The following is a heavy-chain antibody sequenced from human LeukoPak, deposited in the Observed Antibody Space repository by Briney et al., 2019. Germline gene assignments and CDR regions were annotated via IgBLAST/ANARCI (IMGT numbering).Heavy chain of an antibody. D-gene: IGHD4-23*01. Sequence: SETLSLTCTVSGGSISTYYWSWIRQPPGKGREWIGYIHYIGTTNYNPSLKSRVTISVDPSKNQFSLKLSSVTSADTAVYFCARHLGGGNSANWFDPWGQGTLVTVSS. CDR1: GGSISTYY. V-gene: IGHV4-59*08. CDR2: IHYIGTT. J-gene: IGHJ5*02. CDR3: ARHLGGGNSANWFDP.